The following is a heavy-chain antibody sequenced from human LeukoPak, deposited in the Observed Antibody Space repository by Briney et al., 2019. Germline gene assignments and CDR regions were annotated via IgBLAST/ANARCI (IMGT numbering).Heavy chain of an antibody. J-gene: IGHJ6*02. Sequence: PGESLKISCKGSGYSFTSYWLGWVRQMPGKGLEWMGIIYPGDSDTRYSPSFQGQVTISADKSISTAYLQWSSLKASDTAMYYCAGHYSSGWYDLDVWGQGTTVTVSS. D-gene: IGHD6-19*01. CDR1: GYSFTSYW. CDR3: AGHYSSGWYDLDV. V-gene: IGHV5-51*01. CDR2: IYPGDSDT.